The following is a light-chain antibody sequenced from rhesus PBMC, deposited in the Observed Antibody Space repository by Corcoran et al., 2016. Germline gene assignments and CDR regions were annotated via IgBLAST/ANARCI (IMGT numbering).Light chain of an antibody. CDR2: GAS. J-gene: IGKJ1*01. V-gene: IGKV3-24*04. CDR3: LQSRNWPRT. Sequence: EIVMTQSPATLALSPGERVTLSCRASQSVRSYLAWYQQKPGQAPRLPVHGASSRATGIPDRFSGTGSWKGFTLTISRLEPGEGGVYFSLQSRNWPRTFGQGTKVEIK. CDR1: QSVRSY.